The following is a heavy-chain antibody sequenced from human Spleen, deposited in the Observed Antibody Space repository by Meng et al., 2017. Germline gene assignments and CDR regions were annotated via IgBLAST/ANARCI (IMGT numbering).Heavy chain of an antibody. D-gene: IGHD2-2*01. CDR1: GFTFSSYA. CDR2: ISGSGGST. Sequence: GASLKISCAASGFTFSSYAMSWVRQAPGKGLEWVSGISGSGGSTYYADSVKGRFTISRDNSKNSMYLQMKSLRVEDTALYYCARTLYCSSSNCYAAFDLWGQGTMVTVSS. CDR3: ARTLYCSSSNCYAAFDL. V-gene: IGHV3-23*01. J-gene: IGHJ3*01.